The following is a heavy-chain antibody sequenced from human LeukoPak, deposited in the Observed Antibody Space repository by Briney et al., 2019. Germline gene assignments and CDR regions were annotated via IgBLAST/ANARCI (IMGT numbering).Heavy chain of an antibody. Sequence: IGRIYTSGSTNYNPSLKSRVTMSVDTSKNQFSLKLSSVTAADTAVYYCARGSIITRTFDYWGQGTLVTVSS. V-gene: IGHV4-4*07. D-gene: IGHD3-22*01. CDR2: IYTSGST. J-gene: IGHJ4*02. CDR3: ARGSIITRTFDY.